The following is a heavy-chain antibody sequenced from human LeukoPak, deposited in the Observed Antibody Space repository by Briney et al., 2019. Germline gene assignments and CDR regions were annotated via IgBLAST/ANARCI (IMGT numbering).Heavy chain of an antibody. CDR3: ARTIYYGDSSYFDY. D-gene: IGHD4-17*01. CDR1: GGSISSYY. CDR2: IYYSGST. J-gene: IGHJ4*02. Sequence: SETLSLTCTVSGGSISSYYWSWIQQPPGKGLEWIGYIYYSGSTNYNPSLKSRVTISVDTSKNQFSLKLSSVTAADTAVYYCARTIYYGDSSYFDYWGQGTLVTVSS. V-gene: IGHV4-59*08.